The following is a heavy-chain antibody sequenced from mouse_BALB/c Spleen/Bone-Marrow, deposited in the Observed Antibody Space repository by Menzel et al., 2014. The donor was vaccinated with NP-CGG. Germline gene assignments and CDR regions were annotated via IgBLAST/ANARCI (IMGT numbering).Heavy chain of an antibody. CDR2: IDPANGNT. CDR1: GFNIKDTY. V-gene: IGHV14-3*02. CDR3: AMITTGAWFAY. D-gene: IGHD2-4*01. J-gene: IGHJ3*01. Sequence: VQLKQSGAELVKPGASVKLSCTASGFNIKDTYMHWVKQRPEQGLEWIGRIDPANGNTKYDPKFHGKATITADTSSNTAYLQLSSLTSEDTAVYYCAMITTGAWFAYWGQGTLVTVSA.